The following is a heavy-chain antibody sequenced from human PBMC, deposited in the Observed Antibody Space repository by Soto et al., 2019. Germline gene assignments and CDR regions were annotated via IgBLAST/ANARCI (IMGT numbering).Heavy chain of an antibody. CDR3: ARDRLIAVTGLLNY. CDR2: RRAYPGKT. CDR1: GYPFTSYG. J-gene: IGHJ4*02. V-gene: IGHV1-18*01. D-gene: IGHD6-19*01. Sequence: QGQLVQAGAEVKKPGAAVKVSCKTAGYPFTSYGINWVRQAPGQGPEWMGGRRAYPGKTSYTQKLQGRVTMTTDTSTSTAYMELRSMRSDDTAVYYCARDRLIAVTGLLNYWGQGTLVTVSS.